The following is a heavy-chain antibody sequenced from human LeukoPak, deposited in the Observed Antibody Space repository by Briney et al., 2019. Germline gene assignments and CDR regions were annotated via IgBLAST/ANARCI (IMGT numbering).Heavy chain of an antibody. J-gene: IGHJ4*02. CDR2: ISSSGSTI. Sequence: GGAPRLSCAASGFTFSDYYMSWIRQAPGKGVGGVLYISSSGSTIYYADSVKGRFTISRDNAKNSLYLQMNSLRAEDTAVYYCARDMDDFWSGYSPYWGQGTLVTVSS. CDR1: GFTFSDYY. D-gene: IGHD3-3*01. CDR3: ARDMDDFWSGYSPY. V-gene: IGHV3-11*01.